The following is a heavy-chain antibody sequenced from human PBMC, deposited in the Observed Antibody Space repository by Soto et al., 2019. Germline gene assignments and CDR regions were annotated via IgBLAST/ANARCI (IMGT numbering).Heavy chain of an antibody. CDR3: ARVFYRGSSLFFDY. V-gene: IGHV3-48*02. D-gene: IGHD1-26*01. CDR1: GFTFSSYS. J-gene: IGHJ4*02. Sequence: PGGSLRLSCAASGFTFSSYSMNWVRQAPGKGLEWVSYISSSSSTIYYADSVKGRFTISRDNAKNSLYLQMNSLRDEDTAVYYCARVFYRGSSLFFDYWGQGTLVTVSS. CDR2: ISSSSSTI.